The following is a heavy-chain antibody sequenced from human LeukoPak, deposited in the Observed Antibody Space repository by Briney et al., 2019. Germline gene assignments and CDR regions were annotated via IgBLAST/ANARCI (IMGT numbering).Heavy chain of an antibody. D-gene: IGHD3-10*01. Sequence: SETLSLTCTVSGYSISSGYYWGWIRQPPGKGLEWIGSIYHSGSTYCNPSLESRVTISVDTSKNQFSLKLSSVTAADTAVYYCARAVWFGELLTGSLDYWGQGTLVTVSS. CDR3: ARAVWFGELLTGSLDY. CDR1: GYSISSGYY. CDR2: IYHSGST. V-gene: IGHV4-38-2*02. J-gene: IGHJ4*02.